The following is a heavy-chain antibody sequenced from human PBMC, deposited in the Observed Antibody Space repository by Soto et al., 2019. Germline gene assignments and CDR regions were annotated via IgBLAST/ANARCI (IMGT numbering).Heavy chain of an antibody. CDR1: GYTFTSND. CDR3: ARGGPAAGYDL. D-gene: IGHD6-13*01. J-gene: IGHJ4*02. V-gene: IGHV1-8*01. CDR2: MNPNTGGS. Sequence: QVQLVQSGAEVKKPGASVKVSCKASGYTFTSNDINWVRQASGQGLEWMGWMNPNTGGSGYAQDFQGRITMTRDTATSTAYMELTSLRSDDTAVYYCARGGPAAGYDLWGQGTLVTVSP.